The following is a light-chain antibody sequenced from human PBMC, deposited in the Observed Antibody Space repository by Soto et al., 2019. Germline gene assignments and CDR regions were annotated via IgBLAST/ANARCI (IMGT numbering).Light chain of an antibody. J-gene: IGLJ1*01. CDR2: EVT. Sequence: QSALAQPASVSGSPGQSITISCTGTRSDIGRYNYVSWYQQRPGKAPKLLIYEVTYRPSGVSARFSGSKSGSTASLTISGLQAEDDADYYCCSYAGSYTYVFGTGTKVTVL. CDR1: RSDIGRYNY. V-gene: IGLV2-14*01. CDR3: CSYAGSYTYV.